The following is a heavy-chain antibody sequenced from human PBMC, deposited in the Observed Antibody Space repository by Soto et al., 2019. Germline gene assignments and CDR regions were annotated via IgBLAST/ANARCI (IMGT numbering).Heavy chain of an antibody. J-gene: IGHJ4*02. CDR3: AKDAGKGYCSGGSCYYFDY. V-gene: IGHV3-23*01. CDR2: ISGSGGST. D-gene: IGHD2-15*01. CDR1: GFTFSSYA. Sequence: SLRLSCAASGFTFSSYAMSWVRQAPGKGLEWVSAISGSGGSTYYADSVKGRFTISRDNSKNTLYLQMNSLRAEDTAVYYCAKDAGKGYCSGGSCYYFDYWGQGTLVTVYS.